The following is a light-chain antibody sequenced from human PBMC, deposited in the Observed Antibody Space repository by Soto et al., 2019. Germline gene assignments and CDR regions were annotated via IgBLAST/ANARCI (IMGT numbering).Light chain of an antibody. CDR3: QQSYSTPLT. V-gene: IGKV1-39*01. CDR1: QSISSY. Sequence: DIQMTQSPSSLSASVGARVTITCRASQSISSYLNWYQQKPGKAPKLLIYAASSLQSGVPSRFSGSGSGTDFTLTISSLQPEDFATYYCQQSYSTPLTFGGGNKVESK. CDR2: AAS. J-gene: IGKJ4*01.